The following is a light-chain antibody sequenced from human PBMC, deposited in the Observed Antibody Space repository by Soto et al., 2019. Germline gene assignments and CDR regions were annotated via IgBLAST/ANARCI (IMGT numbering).Light chain of an antibody. J-gene: IGLJ3*02. CDR1: TGAVTSGHY. Sequence: QAVVTQEPSLTVSPGGTVTLTCGSSTGAVTSGHYPYWFQQKPGQAPRTLIYDTSNKHSWTPARFSGSLLGGKAALTLSGAQPEDEAEYYCLLSYSGANWMFGGGTKLTVL. V-gene: IGLV7-46*01. CDR2: DTS. CDR3: LLSYSGANWM.